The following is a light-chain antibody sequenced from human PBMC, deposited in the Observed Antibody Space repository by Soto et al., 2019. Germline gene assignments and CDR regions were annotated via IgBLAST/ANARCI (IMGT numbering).Light chain of an antibody. J-gene: IGLJ3*02. CDR3: CSFARGSTLV. CDR2: EGS. V-gene: IGLV2-23*01. Sequence: QAVVTQPASVSGSPGQSITISCTGTSSDVGSYNLLSWYQQHPGNAPKLMIYEGSKRPSGVSNRFFGSKSGNTASLTISGLQAEDEADYYCCSFARGSTLVFGGGTKLTVL. CDR1: SSDVGSYNL.